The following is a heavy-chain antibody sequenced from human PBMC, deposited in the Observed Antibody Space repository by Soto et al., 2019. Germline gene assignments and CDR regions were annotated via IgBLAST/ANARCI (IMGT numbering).Heavy chain of an antibody. CDR2: IYYSGST. Sequence: LSLTCTVSGGSVSSGSYYWSWIRQPPGKGLEWIGYIYYSGSTNYNPSLKSRVTISVDTSKNQFSLKLSSVTAADTAVYYCARVIEYDILTGYLDYWGQGTLVTVSS. CDR1: GGSVSSGSYY. J-gene: IGHJ4*02. CDR3: ARVIEYDILTGYLDY. V-gene: IGHV4-61*01. D-gene: IGHD3-9*01.